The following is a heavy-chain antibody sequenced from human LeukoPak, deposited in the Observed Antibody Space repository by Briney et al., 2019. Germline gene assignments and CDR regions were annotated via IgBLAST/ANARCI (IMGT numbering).Heavy chain of an antibody. Sequence: GGSLRLSCAASGFTFXSYAMSWVRQAPGKGLEWVSAISGSGGSTYYADSVKGRFTISRDNAKNSLFLQMNSLRAEDTAVYYCATEVMRWELPFDIWGQGTMVTVSS. D-gene: IGHD1-26*01. CDR2: ISGSGGST. CDR3: ATEVMRWELPFDI. CDR1: GFTFXSYA. V-gene: IGHV3-23*01. J-gene: IGHJ3*02.